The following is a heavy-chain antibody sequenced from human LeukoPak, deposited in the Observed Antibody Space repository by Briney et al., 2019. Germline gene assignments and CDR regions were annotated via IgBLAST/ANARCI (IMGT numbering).Heavy chain of an antibody. CDR2: LSTNNGAT. V-gene: IGHV1-2*06. J-gene: IGHJ4*02. CDR3: ARGGQSPG. D-gene: IGHD5-12*01. Sequence: GASVKVSCKASGYTFTGSYIHWVRQAPGQGLEWMGLLSTNNGATNYAQKFQGRVTMTRDTSITTAYMELTRLTSDDTAVYYCARGGQSPGWGQGTLVTVSS. CDR1: GYTFTGSY.